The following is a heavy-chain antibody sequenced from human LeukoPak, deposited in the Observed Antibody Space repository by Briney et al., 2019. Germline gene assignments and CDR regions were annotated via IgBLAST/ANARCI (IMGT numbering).Heavy chain of an antibody. CDR3: AKSPISSWYWFDP. CDR2: ISGSGGST. Sequence: GGTLRLSCAASGFTFSSYGMSWVRQAPGKGLEWVSAISGSGGSTYYADSVKGRFTISRDTSKNTLYLQMDSLRAEDTAVYYCAKSPISSWYWFDPWGQGTLVTVSS. J-gene: IGHJ5*02. CDR1: GFTFSSYG. D-gene: IGHD6-13*01. V-gene: IGHV3-23*01.